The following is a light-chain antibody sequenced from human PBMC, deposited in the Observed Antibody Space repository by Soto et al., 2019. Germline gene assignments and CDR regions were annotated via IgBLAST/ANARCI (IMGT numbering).Light chain of an antibody. J-gene: IGLJ3*02. V-gene: IGLV1-40*01. CDR3: QSYDSSLSNWV. Sequence: QSVLTQPPSVSGAPGQRVTITCTESSSNIGAGYDVHWYQQLPGTAPKLLIYGNSNRPSGVPDRLSGSKSGTSASLAITGLQAEDEADYYCQSYDSSLSNWVFGGGTQLTVL. CDR2: GNS. CDR1: SSNIGAGYD.